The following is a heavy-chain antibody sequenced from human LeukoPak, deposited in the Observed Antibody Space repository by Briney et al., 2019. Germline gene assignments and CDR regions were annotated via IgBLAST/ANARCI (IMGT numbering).Heavy chain of an antibody. V-gene: IGHV3-48*01. J-gene: IGHJ4*02. CDR2: ISSSSSTI. CDR1: GFTFSSYS. Sequence: GGSLRLSCAASGFTFSSYSMNWVRQAPGKGLEWVSHISSSSSTIYYADSVKGRFTISRDNAKNSLYLQMNSLRAEDTAVYYCAREGRDLFFDYWGQGTLVTVSS. CDR3: AREGRDLFFDY.